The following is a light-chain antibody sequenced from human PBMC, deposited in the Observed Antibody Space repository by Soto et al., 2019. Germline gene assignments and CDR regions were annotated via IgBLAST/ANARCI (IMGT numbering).Light chain of an antibody. J-gene: IGKJ5*01. Sequence: EIVLTQSPATLSLSPGERATLSCRASQTVSSYLLWYQQEPGQAPRLLIYDAYNRATGVQARFSGSGSGTDFTLTIRRLEPEDFAVYYCKQYGSSPITFGQGTRLEIK. V-gene: IGKV3-20*01. CDR1: QTVSSY. CDR3: KQYGSSPIT. CDR2: DAY.